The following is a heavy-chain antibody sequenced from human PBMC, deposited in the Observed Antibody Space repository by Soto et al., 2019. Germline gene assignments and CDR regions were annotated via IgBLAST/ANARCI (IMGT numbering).Heavy chain of an antibody. CDR1: GFPFSNYG. V-gene: IGHV3-33*08. J-gene: IGHJ4*02. CDR2: VWYDGSNK. Sequence: QVQLVESGGGVVQPGRSLRLSCAASGFPFSNYGMHWVRQAPGKGLEWVAVVWYDGSNKAYADSVKGRFTISRDNSKNTLYLQMNRLRVEDTAVYSCARDGANTYLPDYWGQGTLVTVSS. CDR3: ARDGANTYLPDY. D-gene: IGHD2-21*01.